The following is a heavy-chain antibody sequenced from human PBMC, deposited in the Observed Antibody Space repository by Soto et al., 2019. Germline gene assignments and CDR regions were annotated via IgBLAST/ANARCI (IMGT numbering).Heavy chain of an antibody. CDR2: ISYDGSNK. Sequence: GGSLRLSCAASGFTFSSYAMHWVRQAPGKGLEWVAAISYDGSNKYYADSVKGRFTISRDDSKNTLYLQMNSLRAEDTAVYYCARARYTYGSGSYYYDYYYYYGMDVWGQGTTVTVSS. CDR3: ARARYTYGSGSYYYDYYYYYGMDV. CDR1: GFTFSSYA. D-gene: IGHD3-10*01. V-gene: IGHV3-30-3*01. J-gene: IGHJ6*02.